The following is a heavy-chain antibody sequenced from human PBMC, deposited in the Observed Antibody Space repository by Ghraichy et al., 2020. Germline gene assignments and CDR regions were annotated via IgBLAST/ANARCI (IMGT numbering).Heavy chain of an antibody. CDR3: ARDVAFGVVDDAFDI. Sequence: SVKVSCKASGGTFSSYAISWVRQAPGQGLEWMGGIIPIFGTANYAQKFQGRVTITADESTSTAYMELSSLRSEDTAVYYCARDVAFGVVDDAFDIWGQGTMVTVSS. CDR1: GGTFSSYA. J-gene: IGHJ3*02. CDR2: IIPIFGTA. D-gene: IGHD3-3*01. V-gene: IGHV1-69*13.